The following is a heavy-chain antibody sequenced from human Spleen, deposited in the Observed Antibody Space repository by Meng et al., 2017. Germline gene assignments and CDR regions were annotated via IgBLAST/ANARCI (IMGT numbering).Heavy chain of an antibody. CDR2: IYHSGRA. Sequence: LQEPAPGLVKSCGTLSLPFPVSGGSMSTRDWWTWVRQPPGKGLEWIGEIYHSGRANYIPTLKRRVTISVDKSKNQFSLDLRSVIAADTAVYFCARSLVGSSLDYWGQGTLVTVSS. CDR1: GGSMSTRDW. J-gene: IGHJ4*02. V-gene: IGHV4-4*02. D-gene: IGHD2-8*02. CDR3: ARSLVGSSLDY.